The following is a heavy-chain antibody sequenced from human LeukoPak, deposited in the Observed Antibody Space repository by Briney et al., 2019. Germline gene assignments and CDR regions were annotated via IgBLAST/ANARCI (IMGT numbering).Heavy chain of an antibody. CDR1: RFTFSSYS. CDR2: ISSSGSTI. Sequence: PGGSLRLSCAASRFTFSSYSMNWVRQAPGKGLEWVSYISSSGSTIYYADSVKGRFTISRDNAKNSLYLQMNSLRAEDTAVYYCAREAKGQQLVPLPEPFDYWGQGTLVTVSS. V-gene: IGHV3-48*04. D-gene: IGHD6-13*01. CDR3: AREAKGQQLVPLPEPFDY. J-gene: IGHJ4*02.